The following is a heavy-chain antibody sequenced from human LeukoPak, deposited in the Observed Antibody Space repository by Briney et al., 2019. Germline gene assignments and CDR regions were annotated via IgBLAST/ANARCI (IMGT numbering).Heavy chain of an antibody. CDR2: MKVDGSDI. D-gene: IGHD3-10*01. CDR3: AKCGPHILSPDDY. J-gene: IGHJ4*02. V-gene: IGHV3-7*01. CDR1: GFTFTNDF. Sequence: GGSLRLSCAASGFTFTNDFMTWVRQAPGKGLEWVANMKVDGSDIHYVDSVKGRFTISSDNARNSLYLQMNTLRVADTAVYYCAKCGPHILSPDDYWGQGTLVTVSS.